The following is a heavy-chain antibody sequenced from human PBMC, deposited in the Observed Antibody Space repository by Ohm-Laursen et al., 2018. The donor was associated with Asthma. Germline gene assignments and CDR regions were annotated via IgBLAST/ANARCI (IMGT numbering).Heavy chain of an antibody. CDR3: ARKAGSCITSNCYSLDF. D-gene: IGHD2-15*01. V-gene: IGHV1-69*01. CDR1: GGTLGTSV. CDR2: INSVFGTS. Sequence: SSVKVSCKSLGGTLGTSVIGWVRQAPGQGLGWLGGINSVFGTSTYAQKFHDRFTITADESTSTVYMTLSSLTSEDTAVYYCARKAGSCITSNCYSLDFWGQGTLVTVSS. J-gene: IGHJ4*02.